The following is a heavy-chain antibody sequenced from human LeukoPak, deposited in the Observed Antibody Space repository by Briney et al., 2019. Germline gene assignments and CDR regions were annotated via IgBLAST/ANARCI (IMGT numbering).Heavy chain of an antibody. V-gene: IGHV3-23*01. CDR1: GFTFSSYA. Sequence: GGSLRLPCAASGFTFSSYAMSWVRQAPGKGLEWVSAISGSGGSTYYADSVKGRFTISRDNSKNTLYLQMNSLRAEDTAVYYCAKDRSRTDYGDYYYFDYWGQGTLVTVSS. CDR3: AKDRSRTDYGDYYYFDY. CDR2: ISGSGGST. D-gene: IGHD4-17*01. J-gene: IGHJ4*02.